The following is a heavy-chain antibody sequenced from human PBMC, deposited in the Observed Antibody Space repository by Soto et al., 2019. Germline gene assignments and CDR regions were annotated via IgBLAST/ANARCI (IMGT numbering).Heavy chain of an antibody. CDR2: IIPILGIA. Sequence: SVKVSCKASGGTFSSYTISWVRQAPGQGLEWMGRIIPILGIANYAQKFQGRVTITADKSTSTAYMELSSLRSEDTAVYYCARVPRYCSSTSCYNFDYWGRGTLVTVSS. J-gene: IGHJ4*02. V-gene: IGHV1-69*02. CDR1: GGTFSSYT. CDR3: ARVPRYCSSTSCYNFDY. D-gene: IGHD2-2*02.